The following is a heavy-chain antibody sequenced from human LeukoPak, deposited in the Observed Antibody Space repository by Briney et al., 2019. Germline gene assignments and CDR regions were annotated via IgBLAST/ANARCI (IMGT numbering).Heavy chain of an antibody. CDR1: GFTFSSYG. V-gene: IGHV3-23*01. Sequence: QTGGSLRLSCAASGFTFSSYGMSWVRQAPGKGLEWVSAISGSGGSTYCADSVKGRFTISRDNSKNTLYLQMNSLRAEDTAVYYCAKEGAHGSGSYWLVYFDYWGQGTQVTVSS. D-gene: IGHD3-10*01. CDR3: AKEGAHGSGSYWLVYFDY. CDR2: ISGSGGST. J-gene: IGHJ4*02.